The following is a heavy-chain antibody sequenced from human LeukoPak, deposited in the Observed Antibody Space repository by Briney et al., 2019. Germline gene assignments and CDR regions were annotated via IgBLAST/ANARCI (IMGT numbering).Heavy chain of an antibody. CDR2: INHGGST. D-gene: IGHD4-23*01. CDR1: GGSISSSNW. CDR3: ARYLDYGGNSRVFQH. J-gene: IGHJ1*01. V-gene: IGHV4-4*02. Sequence: KPSETLSLTCAVSGGSISSSNWWSWVRQPPGKGLEWIGEINHGGSTNYNPSLKSRVTISIDTSKNQFSLKLSSVTAADTAVYYCARYLDYGGNSRVFQHWGQGTLVTVSS.